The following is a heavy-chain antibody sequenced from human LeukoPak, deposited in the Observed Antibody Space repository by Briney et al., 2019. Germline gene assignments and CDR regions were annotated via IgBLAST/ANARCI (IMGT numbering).Heavy chain of an antibody. J-gene: IGHJ4*02. Sequence: SGTLSLTCTVSGGSISSYYWNWLRQPPGKGLEWIGYIYYSGSTNYNPSLKSRVTISVDTSKNQFSLKLSSVTAADTAVYYCARDVGATPGYFDYWGQGTLVTVSS. CDR2: IYYSGST. CDR3: ARDVGATPGYFDY. CDR1: GGSISSYY. D-gene: IGHD1-26*01. V-gene: IGHV4-59*01.